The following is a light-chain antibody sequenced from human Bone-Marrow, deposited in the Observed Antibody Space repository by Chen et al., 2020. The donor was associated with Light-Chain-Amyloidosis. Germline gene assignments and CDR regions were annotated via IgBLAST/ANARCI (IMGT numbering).Light chain of an antibody. CDR1: QSASSY. V-gene: IGKV3-11*01. CDR2: DAS. Sequence: EIVLTQSPATLSLSPGERATLSCRASQSASSYLAWYQQKPGQAPRLLIYDASNRATGIPARFRGSGSGTDFTLTISSLEPEDFAVYYCQQRSNWPYTFGQGTKLEIK. J-gene: IGKJ2*01. CDR3: QQRSNWPYT.